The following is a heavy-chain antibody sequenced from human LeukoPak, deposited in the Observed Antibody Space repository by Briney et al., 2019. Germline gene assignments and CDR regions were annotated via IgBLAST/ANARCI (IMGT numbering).Heavy chain of an antibody. D-gene: IGHD3-3*01. V-gene: IGHV3-21*01. J-gene: IGHJ3*02. Sequence: RGSLRLSCTASGFTFSSYTMNWVRQAPGKGLEWVSSISTTSIHIYHADSVKGRFTISRDNAKNSVSLQMNSLRAEDTAVYYCARGDDFWGERNAFDIWGQGTMVTVSS. CDR1: GFTFSSYT. CDR3: ARGDDFWGERNAFDI. CDR2: ISTTSIHI.